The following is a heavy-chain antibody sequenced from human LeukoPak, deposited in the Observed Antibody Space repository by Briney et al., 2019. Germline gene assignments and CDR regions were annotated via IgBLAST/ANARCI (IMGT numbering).Heavy chain of an antibody. V-gene: IGHV4-4*07. D-gene: IGHD3-22*01. CDR1: GGSISSYY. Sequence: PSETLSLTCTVSGGSISSYYWSWIRQPAGKGLEWIGRIYTSGSTNYNPSLKSRVTMSVDTSKNQSSLKLSSVTAADTAVYYCARGGAYYYDSSGYYHDAFDIWGQGTMVTVSS. CDR3: ARGGAYYYDSSGYYHDAFDI. J-gene: IGHJ3*02. CDR2: IYTSGST.